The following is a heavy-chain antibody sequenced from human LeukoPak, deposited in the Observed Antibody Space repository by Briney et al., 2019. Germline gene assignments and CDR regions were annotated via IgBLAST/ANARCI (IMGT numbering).Heavy chain of an antibody. Sequence: GGSLRLSCAASGFTFSSYSMNWVRQAPGKGLEGVSYISSSSSTIYYADSVKGRFTIARDNAKNSLFLQMNRLRPEDAAVYYCAKAPVTTCRGAFCYPFDYWGLGTLVTVSS. CDR2: ISSSSSTI. J-gene: IGHJ4*02. CDR1: GFTFSSYS. V-gene: IGHV3-48*01. CDR3: AKAPVTTCRGAFCYPFDY. D-gene: IGHD2-15*01.